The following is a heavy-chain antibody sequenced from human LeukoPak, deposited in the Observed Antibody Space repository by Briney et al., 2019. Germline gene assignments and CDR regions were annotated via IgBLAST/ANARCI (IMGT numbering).Heavy chain of an antibody. CDR3: ARVLLWSSSSVEGIDY. Sequence: GGSLRLSCAASGFTFSSYAMSWVRQAPGKGLEWVSDISGSGDITDYADSVKGRFTISRDNSENTLYLQMHSLRAEDTAVYYCARVLLWSSSSVEGIDYWGQGTLDTVSA. CDR1: GFTFSSYA. V-gene: IGHV3-23*01. D-gene: IGHD6-13*01. CDR2: ISGSGDIT. J-gene: IGHJ4*02.